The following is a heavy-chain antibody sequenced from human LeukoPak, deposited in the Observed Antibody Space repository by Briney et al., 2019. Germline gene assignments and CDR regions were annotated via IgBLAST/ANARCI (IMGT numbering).Heavy chain of an antibody. CDR2: IYPGDSDT. V-gene: IGHV5-51*01. CDR3: ARKRYDSSGYYVVGAFDV. D-gene: IGHD3-22*01. CDR1: GYSFSNYW. J-gene: IGHJ3*01. Sequence: GESLKISCKGSGYSFSNYWIGWVRQMPGKGPEWMGIIYPGDSDTRYSPSSQGQVTISADKSISTAYLQWSSLKASDTAMYYCARKRYDSSGYYVVGAFDVWGQGTMVTVSS.